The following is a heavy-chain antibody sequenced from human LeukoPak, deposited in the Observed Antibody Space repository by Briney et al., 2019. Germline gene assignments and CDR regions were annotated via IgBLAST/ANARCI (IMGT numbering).Heavy chain of an antibody. CDR2: ISSSSSTI. D-gene: IGHD6-19*01. J-gene: IGHJ3*02. Sequence: GGSLRLSCAASGFTFSSYSMNWVRQAPGKGLEWVSYISSSSSTIYYADSVKGRFTISRDNAKNTLYLQMNSLRAEDTAVYYCAKDLIEAVAGSRFAFDIWGQGTMVTVSS. V-gene: IGHV3-48*01. CDR1: GFTFSSYS. CDR3: AKDLIEAVAGSRFAFDI.